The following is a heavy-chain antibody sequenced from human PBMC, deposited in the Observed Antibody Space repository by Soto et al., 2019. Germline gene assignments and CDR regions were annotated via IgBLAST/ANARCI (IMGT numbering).Heavy chain of an antibody. CDR1: GGTFSSYA. V-gene: IGHV1-69*05. J-gene: IGHJ5*02. CDR3: ARDRRDPLDYGDYELDDCFDP. CDR2: IIPIFGTA. Sequence: SVKVSCKASGGTFSSYAISWLRQATGKGLEWMGGIIPIFGTANYAQKLQGRVTMTTDTSTSTAYMELRSLRSDDTAVYYCARDRRDPLDYGDYELDDCFDPWGQGTLVTVSS. D-gene: IGHD4-17*01.